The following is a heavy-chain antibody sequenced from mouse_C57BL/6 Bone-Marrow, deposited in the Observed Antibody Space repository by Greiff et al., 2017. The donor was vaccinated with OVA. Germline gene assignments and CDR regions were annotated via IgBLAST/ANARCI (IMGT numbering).Heavy chain of an antibody. J-gene: IGHJ4*01. D-gene: IGHD1-1*01. Sequence: VQLQQSGAELVRPGASVKLSCKASGYTFTDYYINWVKQRPGQGLEWIARIYPGSGNTYYNEKFKGKATLTAEKSSSTAYMQLSSLTSEDSAVYFCAREVAYGSLPMDYWGQGTSVTVSS. CDR3: AREVAYGSLPMDY. V-gene: IGHV1-76*01. CDR1: GYTFTDYY. CDR2: IYPGSGNT.